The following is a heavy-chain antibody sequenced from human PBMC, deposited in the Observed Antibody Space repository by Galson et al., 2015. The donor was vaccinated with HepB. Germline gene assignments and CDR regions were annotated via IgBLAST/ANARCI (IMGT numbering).Heavy chain of an antibody. J-gene: IGHJ4*02. D-gene: IGHD1-26*01. CDR1: GFNFSIYA. V-gene: IGHV3-23*01. CDR2: LSASTSRT. CDR3: AKDLHGSLDY. Sequence: SLRLSCAASGFNFSIYAMSWVRQAPGKGLEWVAALSASTSRTYYADSVNGRFTISRDNSKNALFLQLSSLRAEDTAVYYCAKDLHGSLDYWGQGILVTVSS.